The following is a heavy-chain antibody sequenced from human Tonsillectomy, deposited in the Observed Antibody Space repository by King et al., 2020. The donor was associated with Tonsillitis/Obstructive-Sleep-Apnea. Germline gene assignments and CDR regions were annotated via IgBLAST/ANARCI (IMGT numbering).Heavy chain of an antibody. Sequence: QLQESGPGLVKPSETLSLTCTVSGGSISSSSYYWGWIRQPPGKGLEWIGSIYYSGSTYYNPSLKSRVTISVDTSKNQFSLKLSSVTAADTAVYYCASLGDILVVPAATWGQGTLVTVSS. J-gene: IGHJ5*02. CDR2: IYYSGST. CDR1: GGSISSSSYY. D-gene: IGHD2-2*01. V-gene: IGHV4-39*01. CDR3: ASLGDILVVPAAT.